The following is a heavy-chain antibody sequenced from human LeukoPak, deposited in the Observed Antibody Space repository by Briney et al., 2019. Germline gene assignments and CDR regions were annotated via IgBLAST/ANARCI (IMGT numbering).Heavy chain of an antibody. CDR3: ARGDYDSSGYYVGYY. V-gene: IGHV4-59*01. CDR1: GGSISSCY. D-gene: IGHD3-22*01. J-gene: IGHJ4*02. CDR2: IYYSGST. Sequence: SETLSLTCTVSGGSISSCYWNWIRQPPGKGLEWIGYIYYSGSTNYNPSLKSRVTISVDTSKNQFSLNLSSVTAADTAVYYCARGDYDSSGYYVGYYWGQGTLVTVSS.